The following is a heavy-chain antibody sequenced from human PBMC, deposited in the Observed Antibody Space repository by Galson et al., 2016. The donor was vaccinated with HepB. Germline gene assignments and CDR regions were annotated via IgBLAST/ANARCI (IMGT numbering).Heavy chain of an antibody. CDR3: ARERFCTSAACYVGTAFHI. D-gene: IGHD2-2*01. V-gene: IGHV3-48*04. CDR2: ISSSSSSTI. Sequence: SLRLSCAASGFTFSRYSMHWVRQAPGKRLEWVSYISSSSSSTIYYADSVKGRFTISRDNAKNSLYVQMDSLRAEDTAVYFCARERFCTSAACYVGTAFHIAGQGTMVTVSS. J-gene: IGHJ3*02. CDR1: GFTFSRYS.